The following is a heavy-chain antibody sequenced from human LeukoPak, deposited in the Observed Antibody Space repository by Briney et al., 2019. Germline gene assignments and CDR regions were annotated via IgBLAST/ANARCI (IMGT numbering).Heavy chain of an antibody. V-gene: IGHV1-69*06. Sequence: SVKVSCKASGGTFSSYAISWVRQAPGQGLEWMGGIIPIFGTANYAQKFQGRVTMTEDTSIDTAYMELSSLRSEDTAIYYCAAYNSTWQPDYWGQGTLVTVSS. D-gene: IGHD6-13*01. CDR1: GGTFSSYA. CDR2: IIPIFGTA. CDR3: AAYNSTWQPDY. J-gene: IGHJ4*02.